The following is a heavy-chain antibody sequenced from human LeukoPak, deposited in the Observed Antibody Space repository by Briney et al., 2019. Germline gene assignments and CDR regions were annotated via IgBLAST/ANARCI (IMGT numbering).Heavy chain of an antibody. V-gene: IGHV5-51*01. J-gene: IGHJ4*02. Sequence: GESLKISCEGSGYSFTNYWIAWVRQMPGKGLEWMGIFYPSDSDTRYSPSFQGQVTISADKSITTAYLQWSSLKASDTAIYYCARGSGAAGGYYFDYWGQGTLVTVSS. D-gene: IGHD6-13*01. CDR3: ARGSGAAGGYYFDY. CDR1: GYSFTNYW. CDR2: FYPSDSDT.